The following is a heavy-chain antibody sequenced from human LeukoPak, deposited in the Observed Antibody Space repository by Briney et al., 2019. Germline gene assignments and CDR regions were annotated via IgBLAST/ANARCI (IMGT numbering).Heavy chain of an antibody. Sequence: SETLSLTCTVSGGSISSYYWSWIRQPPGKGLEWIGYIYYSGNTNYNPSLKSRLTMSADRSRNQFSLKLNSVTAADTAVYYCARINWNYFDYWGQGILVTVSS. CDR3: ARINWNYFDY. J-gene: IGHJ4*02. CDR2: IYYSGNT. D-gene: IGHD1-1*01. V-gene: IGHV4-59*08. CDR1: GGSISSYY.